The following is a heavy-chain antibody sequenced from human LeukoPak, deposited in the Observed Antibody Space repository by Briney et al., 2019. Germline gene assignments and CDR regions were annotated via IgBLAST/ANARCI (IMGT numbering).Heavy chain of an antibody. D-gene: IGHD4-23*01. J-gene: IGHJ6*02. V-gene: IGHV3-30*18. CDR1: GFTFSSYG. CDR2: ISYDGSNK. CDR3: AKERNSYYYYGMDV. Sequence: PGGSLRLSCAASGFTFSSYGMRWVRQAPGKGLEWVAVISYDGSNKYYADSVKGRFTISRDNSKNTLYLQMNSLRAEDTAVCYCAKERNSYYYYGMDVWGQGTTVTVSS.